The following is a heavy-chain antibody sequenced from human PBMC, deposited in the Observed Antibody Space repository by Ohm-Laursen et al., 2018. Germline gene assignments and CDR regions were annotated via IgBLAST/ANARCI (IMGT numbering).Heavy chain of an antibody. D-gene: IGHD5-24*01. V-gene: IGHV4-34*01. Sequence: GTLSLTCAVYGGSFSGYDWSWIRQPPGKGLEWIGEIHHSGRTNYNPSLKSRVIISVDTSKNQVSLRMSPVTAADTAVYYCARYSPVEMIIRGAFDIWGQGTMVTVSS. J-gene: IGHJ3*02. CDR1: GGSFSGYD. CDR2: IHHSGRT. CDR3: ARYSPVEMIIRGAFDI.